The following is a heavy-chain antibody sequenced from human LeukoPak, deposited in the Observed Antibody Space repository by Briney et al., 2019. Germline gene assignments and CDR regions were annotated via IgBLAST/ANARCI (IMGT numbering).Heavy chain of an antibody. CDR3: AKGVITIFGVVSYYFDY. CDR2: ISGSGGST. V-gene: IGHV3-23*01. J-gene: IGHJ4*02. CDR1: GFTFSSYA. Sequence: GGSLRLSCAASGFTFSSYAMSWVRQAPGKGLGWVSAISGSGGSTYYADSVKGRFTISRDNSKNTLYLQMNSLRAEDTAVYYCAKGVITIFGVVSYYFDYWGQGTLVTVSS. D-gene: IGHD3-3*01.